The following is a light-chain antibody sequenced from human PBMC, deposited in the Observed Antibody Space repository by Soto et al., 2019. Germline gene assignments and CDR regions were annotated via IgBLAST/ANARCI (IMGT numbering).Light chain of an antibody. CDR3: QQRSSWPL. V-gene: IGKV3-11*01. J-gene: IGKJ4*01. CDR2: DTS. CDR1: QTVSNY. Sequence: EIVLTQSPAILSLSPGDTGSLSCRASQTVSNYLTWYQQKPGQAPRLLIYDTSKRAAGIPARFSGSGSGTDLTLTISSLEPEDFAVYYCQQRSSWPLFGGGTKVDI.